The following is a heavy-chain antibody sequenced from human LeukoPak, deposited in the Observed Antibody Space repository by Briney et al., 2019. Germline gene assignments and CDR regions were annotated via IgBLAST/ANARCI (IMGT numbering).Heavy chain of an antibody. D-gene: IGHD4-17*01. CDR3: ARVSLDYGDSMVVDY. CDR1: GGSFSGYY. CDR2: IYYSGST. J-gene: IGHJ4*02. V-gene: IGHV4-31*11. Sequence: NPSETLSLTCAVYGGSFSGYYWSWIRQHPGKGLEWIGYIYYSGSTYYNPSLKSRVTISVDTSKNQFSLKLSSVTAADTAVYYCARVSLDYGDSMVVDYWGQGTLVTVSS.